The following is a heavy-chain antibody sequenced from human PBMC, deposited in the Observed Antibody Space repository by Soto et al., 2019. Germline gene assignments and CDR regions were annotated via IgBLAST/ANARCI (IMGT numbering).Heavy chain of an antibody. CDR3: TRVGGSVSGMDV. CDR1: GFTFSSYW. CDR2: IDNAGSSV. D-gene: IGHD1-26*01. V-gene: IGHV3-74*01. Sequence: EVQLVESGGGLVQPGGSLRLSCAASGFTFSSYWMRWVRQAPGKGLVWVSRIDNAGSSVRYADSVKGRFTISRDNAKNTLYLQMNRLRDEDTAVYYCTRVGGSVSGMDVWGQGTTVTVSS. J-gene: IGHJ6*02.